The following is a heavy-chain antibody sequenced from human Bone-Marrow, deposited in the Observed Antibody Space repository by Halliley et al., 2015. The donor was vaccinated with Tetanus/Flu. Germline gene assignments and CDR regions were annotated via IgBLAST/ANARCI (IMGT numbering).Heavy chain of an antibody. D-gene: IGHD4-4*01. CDR3: AKHVGNSSPLRYSDH. J-gene: IGHJ4*02. Sequence: ISGGADFTSYADSVKGRFTISRDNSKNTLYLQMNSLRAEDTALYNCAKHVGNSSPLRYSDHWGQGTLVTVSS. CDR2: ISGGADFT. V-gene: IGHV3-23*01.